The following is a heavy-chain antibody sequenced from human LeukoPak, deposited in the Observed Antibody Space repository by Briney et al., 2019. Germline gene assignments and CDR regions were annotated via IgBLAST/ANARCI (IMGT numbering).Heavy chain of an antibody. CDR3: ARDPLLTYNYYMDV. D-gene: IGHD2-15*01. Sequence: ASVKVSCKASGYTFTSYYMHWVRQAPGQGLEWMGIINPSGGSTSYAQKFQGRVTMTRDTSTGTAYMELRSLRSDDTAVYYCARDPLLTYNYYMDVWGKGTTVTVSS. V-gene: IGHV1-46*01. J-gene: IGHJ6*03. CDR2: INPSGGST. CDR1: GYTFTSYY.